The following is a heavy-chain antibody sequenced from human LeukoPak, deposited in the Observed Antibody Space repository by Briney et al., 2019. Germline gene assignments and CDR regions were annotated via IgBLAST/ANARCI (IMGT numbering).Heavy chain of an antibody. D-gene: IGHD1-26*01. CDR1: GFTFSNYW. J-gene: IGHJ5*02. CDR2: IKQDGSEK. V-gene: IGHV3-7*05. Sequence: GGSLRLSCAASGFTFSNYWMSWVRQAPGKGLEWVANIKQDGSEKYYVDSVRSRFTISRDNAKNSLYLQMNSLRVEDTAVYYCARGWELDPWGQGTLVTVSS. CDR3: ARGWELDP.